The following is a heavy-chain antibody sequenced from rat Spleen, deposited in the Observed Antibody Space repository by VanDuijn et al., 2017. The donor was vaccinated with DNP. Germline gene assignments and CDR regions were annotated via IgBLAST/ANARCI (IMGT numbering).Heavy chain of an antibody. CDR1: GFTFSNHG. V-gene: IGHV5S13*01. D-gene: IGHD1-1*01. Sequence: EVQLVESGGGLVQPGRSLKLSCEASGFTFSNHGMAWVRQAPTKGLEWVASINTGGGNTYYRDSVKGRFTISRDNAKNTQYLQMDSLRSEDTATYYCARSEVTTAPYYFDYWGQGVMVTVSS. CDR2: INTGGGNT. J-gene: IGHJ2*01. CDR3: ARSEVTTAPYYFDY.